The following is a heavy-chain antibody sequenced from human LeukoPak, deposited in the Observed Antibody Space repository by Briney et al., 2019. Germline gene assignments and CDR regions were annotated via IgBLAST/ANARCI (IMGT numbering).Heavy chain of an antibody. J-gene: IGHJ5*02. Sequence: SETLSLTCTVSGGSISSYYWSWIRQPPGKGLEWIGYIYYSGSNKYNPSLKSRVTISVDTSKNQFSLKLSSVTAADTAVYYCARAGYSSGWYEWFDPWGQGTLVTVSS. CDR2: IYYSGSN. V-gene: IGHV4-59*01. CDR1: GGSISSYY. CDR3: ARAGYSSGWYEWFDP. D-gene: IGHD6-19*01.